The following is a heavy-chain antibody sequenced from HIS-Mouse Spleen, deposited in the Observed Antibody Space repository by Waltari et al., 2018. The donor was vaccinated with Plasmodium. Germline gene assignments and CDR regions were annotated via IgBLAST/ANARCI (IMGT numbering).Heavy chain of an antibody. CDR2: IHPNSVGT. CDR1: GYTFTGYY. D-gene: IGHD6-13*01. Sequence: QVQLVQSGAEVKKPGASVKVSCKASGYTFTGYYMHWVRQAPGQGLEWMGWIHPNSVGTNYAQKFQGRVTMTRDTSISTAYMELSRLRSDDTAVYYCARVLGYKAAAGTFVEYFQHWGQGTLVTVSS. J-gene: IGHJ1*01. CDR3: ARVLGYKAAAGTFVEYFQH. V-gene: IGHV1-2*02.